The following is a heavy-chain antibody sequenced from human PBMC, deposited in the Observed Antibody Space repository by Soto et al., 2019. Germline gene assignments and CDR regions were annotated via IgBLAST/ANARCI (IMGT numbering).Heavy chain of an antibody. Sequence: EVQLVESGGGLVQPGRSLRLSCAASGFTFDDYAMHWVRQAPGKGLEWVSGISWNGGNIGYADSMKGRFTISRDNAKNSLYLQMNSLRAEDTALYYCAKGGYDSSAYYYASFDYWGQGTLVTVSS. V-gene: IGHV3-9*01. J-gene: IGHJ4*02. CDR1: GFTFDDYA. CDR3: AKGGYDSSAYYYASFDY. CDR2: ISWNGGNI. D-gene: IGHD3-22*01.